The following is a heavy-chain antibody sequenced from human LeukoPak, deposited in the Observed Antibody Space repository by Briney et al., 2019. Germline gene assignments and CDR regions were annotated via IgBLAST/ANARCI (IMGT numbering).Heavy chain of an antibody. D-gene: IGHD5-24*01. CDR1: GFTFSSNR. V-gene: IGHV3-7*01. Sequence: GGSLRLSCAASGFTFSSNRMSWVRQAPGKGLEWVANIKEDGSEKYYVDSVKGRFTISRDNAKNSLYLQMNSLRAEDTAVYYCARTGARDGYNYYYYYYMDVWGKGTTVTVSS. CDR3: ARTGARDGYNYYYYYYMDV. CDR2: IKEDGSEK. J-gene: IGHJ6*03.